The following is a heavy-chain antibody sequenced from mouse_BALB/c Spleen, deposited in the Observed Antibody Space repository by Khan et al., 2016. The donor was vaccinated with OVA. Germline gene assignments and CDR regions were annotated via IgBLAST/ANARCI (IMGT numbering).Heavy chain of an antibody. V-gene: IGHV3-2*02. CDR2: ISYSGST. J-gene: IGHJ4*01. CDR3: ASGNYYGYAMDY. D-gene: IGHD1-1*01. CDR1: GYSITSNYA. Sequence: EVKLLESGPGLVKPSQSLSLTCTVTGYSITSNYAWNWIRQFPGNKLEWMGYISYSGSTNYNPSLKSRISITRDTSKNQFFLQLNSVTTEDTATYYCASGNYYGYAMDYWGQGTSITVSS.